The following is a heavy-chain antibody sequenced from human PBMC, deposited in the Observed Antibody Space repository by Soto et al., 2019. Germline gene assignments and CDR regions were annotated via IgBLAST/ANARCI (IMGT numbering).Heavy chain of an antibody. V-gene: IGHV4-39*01. CDR3: ARFPWFGENSRWFDP. CDR2: IRSSGST. Sequence: TSETLSLTCTVSGASISSPTYYCAWIRQPPGKGLEWIGSIRSSGSTYYSPSLKSRVTISVDTSPNQFSLSLTSVTAADTAVYYCARFPWFGENSRWFDPWGQGTLVTVSS. CDR1: GASISSPTYY. D-gene: IGHD3-10*01. J-gene: IGHJ5*02.